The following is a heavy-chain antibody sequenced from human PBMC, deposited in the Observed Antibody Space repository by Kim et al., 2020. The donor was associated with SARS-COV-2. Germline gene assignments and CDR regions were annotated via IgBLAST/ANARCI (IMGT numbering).Heavy chain of an antibody. CDR3: AREGTMIVAQGFDY. J-gene: IGHJ4*02. V-gene: IGHV3-30*01. Sequence: VDSVKGRFPIPRDNSKNTLYLQMNSLRAEDTAVYYCAREGTMIVAQGFDYWGQGTLVTVSS. D-gene: IGHD3-22*01.